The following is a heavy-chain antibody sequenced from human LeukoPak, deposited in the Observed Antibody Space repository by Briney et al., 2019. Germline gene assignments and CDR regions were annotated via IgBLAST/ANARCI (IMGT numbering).Heavy chain of an antibody. Sequence: GESLKISCKNSGYSFTSYWIGWVRQMPGKGLEWMGIIYPGDSDTRYSPSFQGQVTISRDNSKNTLYLQMNSLRAEDTAVYYCAKAPLTGTTWGDDYWGQGTLVTVSS. V-gene: IGHV5-51*01. D-gene: IGHD1-7*01. CDR2: IYPGDSDT. J-gene: IGHJ4*02. CDR1: GYSFTSYW. CDR3: AKAPLTGTTWGDDY.